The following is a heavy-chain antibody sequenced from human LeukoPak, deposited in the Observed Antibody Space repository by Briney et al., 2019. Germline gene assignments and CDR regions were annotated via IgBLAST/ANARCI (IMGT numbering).Heavy chain of an antibody. CDR2: ISAYNGNT. Sequence: ASVKVSCKASGYTFSDNYIHWVRQAPGQGLEWMGWISAYNGNTNYAQKLQGRVTMTTDTSTSTAYMELRSLRSDDTAVYYCAIEPEGDSTSWGQGTLVTVSS. J-gene: IGHJ4*02. D-gene: IGHD3-22*01. CDR3: AIEPEGDSTS. V-gene: IGHV1-18*04. CDR1: GYTFSDNY.